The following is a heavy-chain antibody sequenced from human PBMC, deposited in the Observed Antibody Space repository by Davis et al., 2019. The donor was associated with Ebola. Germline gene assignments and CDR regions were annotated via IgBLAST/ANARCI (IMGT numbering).Heavy chain of an antibody. Sequence: GESLKISCAASGFTFSSYWMSWVRQAPGKGLEWVANIKQDGSEKYYVDSVKGRFTISRDNAKNSLYLQMNSLRAEDTAVYYCTTDLYYDFWSGYPRDYWGQGTLVTVSS. CDR3: TTDLYYDFWSGYPRDY. V-gene: IGHV3-7*03. D-gene: IGHD3-3*01. CDR1: GFTFSSYW. CDR2: IKQDGSEK. J-gene: IGHJ4*02.